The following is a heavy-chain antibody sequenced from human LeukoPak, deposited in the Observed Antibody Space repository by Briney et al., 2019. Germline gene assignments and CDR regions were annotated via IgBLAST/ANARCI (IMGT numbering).Heavy chain of an antibody. V-gene: IGHV3-23*01. J-gene: IGHJ5*02. Sequence: AGGSQRLSCVASGFTFSSYGMNWVRQAPGKGLEWVSGIGVGGTTYYADSVKGRFTISRDTSKNTLYLQMNSLRAEDTAVYYCAKTQGYYESWGQGTLVTVSS. D-gene: IGHD3-22*01. CDR1: GFTFSSYG. CDR2: IGVGGTT. CDR3: AKTQGYYES.